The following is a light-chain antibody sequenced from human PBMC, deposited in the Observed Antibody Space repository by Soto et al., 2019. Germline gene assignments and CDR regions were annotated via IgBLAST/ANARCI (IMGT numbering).Light chain of an antibody. J-gene: IGKJ1*01. V-gene: IGKV1-39*01. Sequence: IQVTQAPSSLSASVGDRVTITCRTSQDIRNDLGWYQQKPGKAPKVLIYAASSLQTGVPSRFSGSGSGTLFTLTIISLQPEDFATYYCHQSYSTSWTFGQGTKVDI. CDR3: HQSYSTSWT. CDR1: QDIRND. CDR2: AAS.